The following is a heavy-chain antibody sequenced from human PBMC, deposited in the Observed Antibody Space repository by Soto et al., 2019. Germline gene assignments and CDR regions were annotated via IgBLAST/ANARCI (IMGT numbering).Heavy chain of an antibody. Sequence: ASVKVSCKASGYTFTTFGISWVRQAPGQGLEWVGWISANNGNTKYSQKFQGRVSLTTETSASTAYVELRSLRSDDTAVYYCARSARFDFYAITPVEFWGQGTLVTVSS. V-gene: IGHV1-18*01. CDR3: ARSARFDFYAITPVEF. J-gene: IGHJ4*02. CDR1: GYTFTTFG. D-gene: IGHD3-3*01. CDR2: ISANNGNT.